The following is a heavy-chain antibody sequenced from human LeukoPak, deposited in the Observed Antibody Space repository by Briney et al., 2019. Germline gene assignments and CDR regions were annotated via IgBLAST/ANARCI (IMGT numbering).Heavy chain of an antibody. V-gene: IGHV4-34*01. J-gene: IGHJ4*02. Sequence: SETLSLTCAAYGGSFSGYYWSWIRQPPGKGLEWIGEINHSGSTNYNPSLKSRVTISVDTSKNQFSLKLSSVTAADTAVYYCARGGPLGDYWGQGTLVTVSS. D-gene: IGHD3-16*01. CDR1: GGSFSGYY. CDR2: INHSGST. CDR3: ARGGPLGDY.